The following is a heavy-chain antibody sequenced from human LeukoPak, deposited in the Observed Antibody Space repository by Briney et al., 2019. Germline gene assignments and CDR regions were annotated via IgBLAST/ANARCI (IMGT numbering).Heavy chain of an antibody. V-gene: IGHV3-23*01. CDR3: AKVVESSGWNFIGYYYYYMDV. D-gene: IGHD6-19*01. CDR1: GFTFSSYA. J-gene: IGHJ6*03. CDR2: ISGSGGST. Sequence: PGGSLGLSCAASGFTFSSYAMSWVRQVPGKGLEWVSAISGSGGSTYYADSVKGRFTISRDNSKNTLYLQMNSLRAEDTAVYYCAKVVESSGWNFIGYYYYYMDVWGKGTTVTVSS.